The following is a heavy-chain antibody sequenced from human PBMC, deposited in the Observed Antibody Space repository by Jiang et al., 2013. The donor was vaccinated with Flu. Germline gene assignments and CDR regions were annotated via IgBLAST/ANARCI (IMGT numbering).Heavy chain of an antibody. Sequence: QSGSELKKPGASVKVSCKASGYTFTTNAMNWVRQAPGQGLEWMGWINTNTGDPTYAQGFTGRFVFSLDTSVSTAYLQISGLKADDTAVYYCAPDFGVARFDCWGQGTLVTVSS. V-gene: IGHV7-4-1*02. D-gene: IGHD3-3*01. J-gene: IGHJ4*02. CDR2: INTNTGDP. CDR3: APDFGVARFDC. CDR1: GYTFTTNA.